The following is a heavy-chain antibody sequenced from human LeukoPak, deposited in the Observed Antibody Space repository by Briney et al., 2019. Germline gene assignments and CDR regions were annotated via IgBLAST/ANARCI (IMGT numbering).Heavy chain of an antibody. CDR3: ARRVGYYYDSSGFSFAGAFDI. J-gene: IGHJ3*02. Sequence: SETLSLTCTVSGYSISSGYYWGWIRQPPGKGLEWIGSIYHSGSTYYNPFLKSRVTISVDTSKNQFSLKLGSVTAADTAVYYCARRVGYYYDSSGFSFAGAFDIWGQGTMVTASS. CDR1: GYSISSGYY. D-gene: IGHD3-22*01. V-gene: IGHV4-38-2*02. CDR2: IYHSGST.